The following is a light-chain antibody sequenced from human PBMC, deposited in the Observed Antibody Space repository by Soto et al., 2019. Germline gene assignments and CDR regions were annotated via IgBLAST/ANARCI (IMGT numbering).Light chain of an antibody. CDR2: DAS. CDR1: ESVSSNQ. CDR3: QQYGSSPIT. J-gene: IGKJ5*01. V-gene: IGKV3D-20*01. Sequence: PGERAALSCVASESVSSNQLAWYQQKPGLAPRLLIYDASSRASGIPERFSGSGSGTGFSLTISSLEPEDSAVYYCQQYGSSPITFGQGTRLEI.